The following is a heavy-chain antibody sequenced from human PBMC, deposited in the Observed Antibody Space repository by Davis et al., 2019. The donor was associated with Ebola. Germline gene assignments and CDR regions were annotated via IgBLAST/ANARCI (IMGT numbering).Heavy chain of an antibody. Sequence: GESLKISCAASGFTFSSYGMHWVRQAPGKGLEWVAVISYDGSNKYYADSVKGRFTISRDNSKNTLYLQMNSLRAEDTAVYYCAKLAVSGPFDYWGQGTLVTVSS. CDR1: GFTFSSYG. CDR3: AKLAVSGPFDY. D-gene: IGHD6-19*01. CDR2: ISYDGSNK. V-gene: IGHV3-30*18. J-gene: IGHJ4*02.